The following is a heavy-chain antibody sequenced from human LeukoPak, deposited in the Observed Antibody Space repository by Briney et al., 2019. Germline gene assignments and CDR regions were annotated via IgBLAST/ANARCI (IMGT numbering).Heavy chain of an antibody. CDR1: GGSFSGYY. D-gene: IGHD2-2*02. Sequence: KPSETLSLTRAVYGGSFSGYYWSWIRQPPGNGLEWIGEINHSGSTNYNPSLKGRDTISVDTSKNQFSLKLSSVTAADTAVYYCARVVGDCSSTSCYNMDVWGKGTTVTVSS. CDR2: INHSGST. V-gene: IGHV4-34*01. J-gene: IGHJ6*03. CDR3: ARVVGDCSSTSCYNMDV.